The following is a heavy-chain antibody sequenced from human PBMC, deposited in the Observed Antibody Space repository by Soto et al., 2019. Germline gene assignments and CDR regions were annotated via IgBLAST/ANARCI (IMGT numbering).Heavy chain of an antibody. CDR2: TYYRSKWYN. V-gene: IGHV6-1*01. Sequence: SQTLSLTCAISGDSVSSNSATWNWIRQSPSRGLEWLGRTYYRSKWYNDYGVSVKSRITIDPDTSKNQFSLQLNSVTPEDTAVYYCTRDPEYFYDSRGTRYYYQYGMGVWGQGTTVTVSS. CDR3: TRDPEYFYDSRGTRYYYQYGMGV. CDR1: GDSVSSNSAT. D-gene: IGHD3-22*01. J-gene: IGHJ6*02.